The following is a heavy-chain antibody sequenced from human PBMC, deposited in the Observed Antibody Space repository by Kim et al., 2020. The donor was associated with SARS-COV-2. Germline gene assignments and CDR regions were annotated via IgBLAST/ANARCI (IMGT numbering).Heavy chain of an antibody. CDR3: ARDSGLIPYWFDP. J-gene: IGHJ5*02. D-gene: IGHD2-8*01. CDR2: ILADGSGA. Sequence: GGSLRLSCAASGFTFSDYRMDWVRQAPGKGLVWVSRILADGSGARYADSVKGRFTISRDNAENTLYLEMSSLRAEDTAVYYCARDSGLIPYWFDPWGQGTLVTVSS. V-gene: IGHV3-74*01. CDR1: GFTFSDYR.